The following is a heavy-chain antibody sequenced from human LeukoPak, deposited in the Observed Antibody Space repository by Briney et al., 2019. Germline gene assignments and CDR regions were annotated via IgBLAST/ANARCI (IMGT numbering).Heavy chain of an antibody. CDR3: AKDIGRSGYSYGLPDYYYGMDV. V-gene: IGHV3-43*02. Sequence: GGSLRLSCAASGFTFDDYAMHWVRQAPGKGLEWVSLISGDGDSTYYADSVKGRFTISRDNSKNSLYLQMNSLRTEDTALYYCAKDIGRSGYSYGLPDYYYGMDVWGQGTTVTVSS. D-gene: IGHD5-18*01. J-gene: IGHJ6*02. CDR2: ISGDGDST. CDR1: GFTFDDYA.